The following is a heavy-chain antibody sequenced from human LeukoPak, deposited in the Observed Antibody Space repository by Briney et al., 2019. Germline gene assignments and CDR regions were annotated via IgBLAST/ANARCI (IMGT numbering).Heavy chain of an antibody. Sequence: ASVTDSCMTSGYSFTKYPVHWVRRAPGQRLEWMGWINTGNGYTKYSQKFQARITTTRDTSASTGYMELTSLRSEDTAVYYCAAWAGTPVGDYSGPLAYWGQGTLVTVSS. D-gene: IGHD3-10*01. J-gene: IGHJ4*02. CDR3: AAWAGTPVGDYSGPLAY. V-gene: IGHV1-3*04. CDR2: INTGNGYT. CDR1: GYSFTKYP.